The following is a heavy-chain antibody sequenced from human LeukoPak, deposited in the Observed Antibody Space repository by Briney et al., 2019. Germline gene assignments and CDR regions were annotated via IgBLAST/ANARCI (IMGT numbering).Heavy chain of an antibody. CDR2: ISSSSTYI. D-gene: IGHD4-11*01. Sequence: PGGSLRLSCAASGFTFSSYSMNWVRQAPGQGLEWLSSISSSSTYIYYADSVKGRFTISRDNAKNSLYLQMSSLRAEDTAVYYCTRVEETATTAAIIRKYSYYYYYMDVWGKGNTVTVSS. CDR3: TRVEETATTAAIIRKYSYYYYYMDV. V-gene: IGHV3-21*01. CDR1: GFTFSSYS. J-gene: IGHJ6*03.